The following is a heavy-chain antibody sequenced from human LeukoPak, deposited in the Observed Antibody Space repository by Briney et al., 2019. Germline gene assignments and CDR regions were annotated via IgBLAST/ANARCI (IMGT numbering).Heavy chain of an antibody. CDR3: ARGSTDYDSSGYYYVDI. J-gene: IGHJ3*02. Sequence: SETLSLTCTVSGGSISSYYWSRIRQPAGKGLEWIGRIYTSGSTNYNPSLKSRVTMSVDTSKNQFSLKLSSVTAADTAVYYCARGSTDYDSSGYYYVDIWGQGTMVTVSS. D-gene: IGHD3-22*01. CDR2: IYTSGST. V-gene: IGHV4-4*07. CDR1: GGSISSYY.